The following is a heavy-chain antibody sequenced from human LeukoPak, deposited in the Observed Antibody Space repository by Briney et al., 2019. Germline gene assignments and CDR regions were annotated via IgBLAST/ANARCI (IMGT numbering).Heavy chain of an antibody. J-gene: IGHJ5*02. CDR3: ARDHVSGSYFGNNWFDP. CDR1: GYTFTSYG. V-gene: IGHV1-18*01. Sequence: ASVKVSCKASGYTFTSYGISWVRQAPGQGLEWMGWISAHNGNTNYTQKLQGRVTMTTDTSTSTAYMELRSLRSDDTAVYYCARDHVSGSYFGNNWFDPWGQGTLVTVSS. D-gene: IGHD1-26*01. CDR2: ISAHNGNT.